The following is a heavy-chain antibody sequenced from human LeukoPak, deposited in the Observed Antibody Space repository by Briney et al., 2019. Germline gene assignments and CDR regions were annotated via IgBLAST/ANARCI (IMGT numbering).Heavy chain of an antibody. Sequence: SETLSLTCTVSGGSVSSGSYYWRWIRQPPGKGLEWIGYIYYSGSTNYNPSLKSRVTISVDTSKNQFSLKLSSVTAADTAVYYCARDYYGSGSYGFPYDAFDIWGQGTMVTVSS. CDR3: ARDYYGSGSYGFPYDAFDI. V-gene: IGHV4-61*01. CDR1: GGSVSSGSYY. CDR2: IYYSGST. D-gene: IGHD3-10*01. J-gene: IGHJ3*02.